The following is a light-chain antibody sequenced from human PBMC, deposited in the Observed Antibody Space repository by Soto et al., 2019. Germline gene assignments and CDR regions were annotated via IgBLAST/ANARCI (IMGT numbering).Light chain of an antibody. CDR2: TSS. Sequence: DIQITQSPSSLSASVGDRVTIPCRTSQPISEYLNWYQQKPGKAPSLLIYTSSNLQTGVPSRFSGSGSGTHFTLTINSLQPEDFATYYCQQSYNTPRTFGQGTKVDIK. CDR1: QPISEY. V-gene: IGKV1-39*01. CDR3: QQSYNTPRT. J-gene: IGKJ1*01.